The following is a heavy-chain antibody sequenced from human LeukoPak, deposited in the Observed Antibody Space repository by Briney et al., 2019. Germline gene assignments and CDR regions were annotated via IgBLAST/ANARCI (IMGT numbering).Heavy chain of an antibody. J-gene: IGHJ5*02. CDR2: IYADGRT. CDR3: VRSVLS. Sequence: GGSLRLACAASGFTVNNEYMYWVRHAPGRGLECVSPIYADGRTFYADSVKGRFTISRDNSRNTLELQMDSLRAEDTAVYFCVRSVLSWGQGTRVPVSS. D-gene: IGHD4/OR15-4a*01. CDR1: GFTVNNEY. V-gene: IGHV3-66*01.